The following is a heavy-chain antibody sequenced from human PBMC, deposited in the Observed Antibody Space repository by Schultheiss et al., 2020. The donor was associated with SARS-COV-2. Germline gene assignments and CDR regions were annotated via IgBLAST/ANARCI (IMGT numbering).Heavy chain of an antibody. D-gene: IGHD3-16*01. Sequence: GGSLRLSCAASGFTFSSYAMSWVRQAPGKGLEWVSAISGSGGSTYYADSVKGRFTISRDNSKNTLYLQMNSLRAEDTAVYYCARVGLWGSRSYYYGMDVWGQGTTVTVSS. CDR1: GFTFSSYA. CDR3: ARVGLWGSRSYYYGMDV. J-gene: IGHJ6*02. CDR2: ISGSGGST. V-gene: IGHV3-23*01.